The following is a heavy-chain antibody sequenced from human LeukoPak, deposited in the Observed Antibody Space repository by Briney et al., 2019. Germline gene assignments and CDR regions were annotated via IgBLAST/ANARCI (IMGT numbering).Heavy chain of an antibody. CDR2: ISGTGGST. Sequence: GGSLRLSCAASGFTFTSYAMNWVRQAPGKGLERVSAISGTGGSTYYFVKGRFTISRDNSKNTLYLQMSSLRAEDTAVYYCAKGYCSSTSCKESFFDYWGQGTLVTVSS. CDR1: GFTFTSYA. V-gene: IGHV3-23*01. D-gene: IGHD2-2*01. CDR3: AKGYCSSTSCKESFFDY. J-gene: IGHJ4*02.